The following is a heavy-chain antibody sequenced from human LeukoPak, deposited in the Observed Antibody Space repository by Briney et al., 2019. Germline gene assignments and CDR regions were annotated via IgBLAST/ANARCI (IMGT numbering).Heavy chain of an antibody. J-gene: IGHJ4*02. Sequence: SETLSLTCTVSGGSINDNYWSWIRQPPGKGLEWIGYVYYTGSTDYNPSLESRITISVDTSKNQFSLKLSSVTAADTAFYYCARDFQWSLDYWGPGTLVTVSS. CDR3: ARDFQWSLDY. D-gene: IGHD2-15*01. CDR2: VYYTGST. V-gene: IGHV4-59*01. CDR1: GGSINDNY.